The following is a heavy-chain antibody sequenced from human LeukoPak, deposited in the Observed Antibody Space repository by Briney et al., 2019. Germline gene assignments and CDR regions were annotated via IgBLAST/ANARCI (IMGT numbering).Heavy chain of an antibody. J-gene: IGHJ5*02. Sequence: SETLSLTCTVSGGSISSYYWSWIGQPPAKGLGWIGYIYYSGSTNYNPSLKSRVTISVDTSKNQFSLKLSSVTAADTAVYYCARGGSRITMVRGVDNWFDPWGQGTLVTVSS. CDR1: GGSISSYY. D-gene: IGHD3-10*01. CDR3: ARGGSRITMVRGVDNWFDP. CDR2: IYYSGST. V-gene: IGHV4-59*01.